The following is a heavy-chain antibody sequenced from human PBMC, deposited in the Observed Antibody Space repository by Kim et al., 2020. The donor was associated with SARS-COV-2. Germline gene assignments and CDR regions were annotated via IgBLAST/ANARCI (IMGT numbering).Heavy chain of an antibody. V-gene: IGHV1-46*01. J-gene: IGHJ3*02. CDR3: ARGYSSGWLDAFDI. Sequence: YAQKFQGGVTMTRYTSTITVYMELSSLRSEDTAVYYCARGYSSGWLDAFDIWGQGTMVTVSS. D-gene: IGHD6-19*01.